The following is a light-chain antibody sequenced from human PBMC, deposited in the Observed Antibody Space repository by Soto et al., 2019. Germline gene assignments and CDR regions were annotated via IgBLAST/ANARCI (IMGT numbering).Light chain of an antibody. CDR2: DAS. CDR1: QSVSNTY. V-gene: IGKV3-20*01. J-gene: IGKJ2*01. CDR3: HQYNSWPPGT. Sequence: EIVLTQSPGTLSLSPGERATLSCRASQSVSNTYLAWYQQKPGQAPRLLIYDASSRATGIPDRFSGSGSGTDFTLTISRLEPEDFALYYCHQYNSWPPGTFGQGTKVEIK.